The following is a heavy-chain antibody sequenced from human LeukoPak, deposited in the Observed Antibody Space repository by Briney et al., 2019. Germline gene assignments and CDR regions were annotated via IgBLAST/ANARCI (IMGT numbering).Heavy chain of an antibody. CDR1: GGSISSGGYS. V-gene: IGHV4-30-2*01. Sequence: PSETLSLTCAVSGGSISSGGYSWSWIRQPPGKGLEWIGYIYHSGSTYYNPSLKSRVTISVDRSKNQFSLKLSSVTAADTAVYYCARTIYGSGSFVFDYWGQGTLVPVSS. CDR3: ARTIYGSGSFVFDY. J-gene: IGHJ4*02. CDR2: IYHSGST. D-gene: IGHD3-10*01.